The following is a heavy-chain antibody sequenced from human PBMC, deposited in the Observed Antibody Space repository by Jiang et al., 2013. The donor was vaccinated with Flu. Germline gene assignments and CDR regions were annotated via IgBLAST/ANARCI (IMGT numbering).Heavy chain of an antibody. V-gene: IGHV3-30*18. CDR2: ISYDGSNK. CDR3: AKDVGGSGWPYYYYGMDV. J-gene: IGHJ6*02. D-gene: IGHD6-19*01. Sequence: LLESGGGVVQPGRSLRLSCAASGFTFSSYGMHWVRQAPGKGLEWVAVISYDGSNKYYADSVKGRFTISRDNSKNTLYLQMNSLRAEDTAVYYCAKDVGGSGWPYYYYGMDVWGQGTTVTVSS. CDR1: GFTFSSYG.